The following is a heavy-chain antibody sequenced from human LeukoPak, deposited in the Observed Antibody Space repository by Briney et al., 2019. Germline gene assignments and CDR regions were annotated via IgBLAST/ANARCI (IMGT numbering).Heavy chain of an antibody. V-gene: IGHV1-18*01. CDR2: ISAYNGNT. Sequence: ASVKVSCKASGYTFTSYGISWVRPAPGQGLEWMGWISAYNGNTNYAQKLQGRVTMTTDTSTSTAYMELRSLRSDDTAVYYCARDPWGSIAARERVRDAFDIWGQGTMVTVSS. CDR1: GYTFTSYG. CDR3: ARDPWGSIAARERVRDAFDI. J-gene: IGHJ3*02. D-gene: IGHD6-6*01.